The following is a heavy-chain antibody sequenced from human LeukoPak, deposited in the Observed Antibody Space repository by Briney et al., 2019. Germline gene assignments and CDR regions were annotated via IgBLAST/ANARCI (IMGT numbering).Heavy chain of an antibody. Sequence: PGGSLRLSCAASGFTFSHYAMSWVRQAPGRGLEWVSGIFGDRTYYADSVEGRFIISRDNSRDTLYLQMDSLRAEDTALYYCAKDPSGVLLWFGELTYFDYWGQGTLVTVSS. D-gene: IGHD3-10*01. CDR3: AKDPSGVLLWFGELTYFDY. CDR2: IFGDRT. V-gene: IGHV3-23*01. CDR1: GFTFSHYA. J-gene: IGHJ4*02.